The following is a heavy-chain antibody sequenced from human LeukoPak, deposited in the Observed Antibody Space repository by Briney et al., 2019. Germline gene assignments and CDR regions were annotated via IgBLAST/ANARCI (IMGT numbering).Heavy chain of an antibody. V-gene: IGHV3-48*02. CDR3: ARDFRYRDSSGYYSFDY. Sequence: PGGSLRLSCAASGFTFTIYGMNWLRQAPGKGLEWVSYLSGRSDSIYYAESVKGRFTISRDNAGNSLYLQMNSLRDEDTAVYYCARDFRYRDSSGYYSFDYWGQGTLVTVSS. D-gene: IGHD3-22*01. CDR2: LSGRSDSI. J-gene: IGHJ4*02. CDR1: GFTFTIYG.